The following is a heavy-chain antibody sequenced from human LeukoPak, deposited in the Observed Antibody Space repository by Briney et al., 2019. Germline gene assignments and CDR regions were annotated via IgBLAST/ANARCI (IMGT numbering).Heavy chain of an antibody. CDR1: GFTFSGYS. J-gene: IGHJ6*03. V-gene: IGHV3-48*01. CDR3: ARILPPGYYYYYMDV. Sequence: PGGSLRLSCAASGFTFSGYSMNWVRQAPGKGLEWVSFTTTGSTTTYHADSVKGRFTISRDDAKNSLYLQMNSLRAEDTAVYYCARILPPGYYYYYMDVWGKGTTVTVSS. D-gene: IGHD1-1*01. CDR2: TTTGSTTT.